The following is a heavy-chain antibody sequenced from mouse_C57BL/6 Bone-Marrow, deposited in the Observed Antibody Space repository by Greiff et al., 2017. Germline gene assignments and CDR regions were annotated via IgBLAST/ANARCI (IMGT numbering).Heavy chain of an antibody. CDR1: GFTFSSST. J-gene: IGHJ2*01. CDR3: ARHETAQATDY. V-gene: IGHV5-9*01. Sequence: EVKVEESGGGLVKPGGSLKLSCAASGFTFSSSTMSWVRQTPVKRLEWVATISGGGGNTYYPDSVKGRFTISRDNAKNTLYLQMSSLRSEATALYYCARHETAQATDYWGQGTTLTVSA. D-gene: IGHD3-2*02. CDR2: ISGGGGNT.